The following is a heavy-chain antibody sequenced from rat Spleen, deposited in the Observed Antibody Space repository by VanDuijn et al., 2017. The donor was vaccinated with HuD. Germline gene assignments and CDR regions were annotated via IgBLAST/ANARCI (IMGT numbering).Heavy chain of an antibody. D-gene: IGHD4-3*01. V-gene: IGHV5-7*01. CDR1: GFTFSNYY. J-gene: IGHJ4*01. CDR2: IGYDVTNT. Sequence: EVQLVESGGGLVQPGRSMKLSCAALGFTFSNYYMAWVRQAPTKGLEWVATIGYDVTNTYYRDSVKGRFTISRDNAKSTLYLQMDSLRSEDTATYYCAREPSGYGYCVMDAWGQGASVTVSS. CDR3: AREPSGYGYCVMDA.